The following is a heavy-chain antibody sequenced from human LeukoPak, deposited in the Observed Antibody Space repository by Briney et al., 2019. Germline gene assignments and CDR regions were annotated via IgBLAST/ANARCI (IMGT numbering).Heavy chain of an antibody. D-gene: IGHD6-19*01. J-gene: IGHJ6*03. CDR3: ARGDSSGPDYYYYMDV. CDR2: INQDGNKK. V-gene: IGHV3-7*01. CDR1: GLTLSRYW. Sequence: GGSLRLSRAASGLTLSRYWMTWVRQAPGKGLEWVANINQDGNKKYYVDSVKGRFTISRDNAKNSLYLQMNSLRDEDTAVYYCARGDSSGPDYYYYMDVWGKGTTVTISS.